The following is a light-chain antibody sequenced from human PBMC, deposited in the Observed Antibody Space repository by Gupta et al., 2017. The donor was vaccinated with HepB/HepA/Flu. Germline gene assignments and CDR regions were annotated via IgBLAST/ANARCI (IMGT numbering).Light chain of an antibody. CDR2: DVT. CDR3: TSYASSSTVV. V-gene: IGLV2-14*03. Sequence: QSALTQPAAVSGSPGQSITISCTGTSSDIGGYNYVSWYQQYPGKAPKLMIYDVTNRPSGVSNRFSGYKSGNTASLTISGLQAEDEADYYCTSYASSSTVVFGGGTKVTVL. CDR1: SSDIGGYNY. J-gene: IGLJ2*01.